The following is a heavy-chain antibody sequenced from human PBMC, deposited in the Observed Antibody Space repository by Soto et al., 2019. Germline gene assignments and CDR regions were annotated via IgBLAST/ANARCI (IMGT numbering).Heavy chain of an antibody. D-gene: IGHD6-6*01. V-gene: IGHV3-53*02. CDR3: ARAREPEYSSSTFFDY. Sequence: EVQLVETGGGLIQPGGSLRLSCAASGLTVSRTQMAWVRQVPGKGLQWVSVIYSAGSTYYANAVKGRFTISRDISENKIYLDLSRVTGDDTAIYYCARAREPEYSSSTFFDYWGRGILVTVSS. CDR2: IYSAGST. J-gene: IGHJ4*02. CDR1: GLTVSRTQ.